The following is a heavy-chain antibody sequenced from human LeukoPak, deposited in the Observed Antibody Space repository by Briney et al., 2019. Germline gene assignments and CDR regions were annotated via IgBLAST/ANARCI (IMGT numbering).Heavy chain of an antibody. V-gene: IGHV3-74*01. J-gene: IGHJ4*02. CDR1: GFSFSSSW. D-gene: IGHD3-22*01. CDR2: INSDGSTT. CDR3: AQNFYDSSGLYFDY. Sequence: GGSLRLSCAASGFSFSSSWMHWVRQAPGTGLAWVSRINSDGSTTNYADSVKGRFTISRDNAMSTLYLQMNSLRAEDTAVYYCAQNFYDSSGLYFDYWGQGTLVTVSS.